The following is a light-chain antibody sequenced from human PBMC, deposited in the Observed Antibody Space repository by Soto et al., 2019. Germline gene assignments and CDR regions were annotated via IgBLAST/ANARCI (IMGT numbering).Light chain of an antibody. V-gene: IGLV2-14*01. CDR1: SSDVGGYNY. CDR3: SSYTSSSTLFVV. Sequence: QSVLTQPASVSGSHGQSITISCTGTSSDVGGYNYVSWYQQHPGKAPKLMIYDVSNRPSGVSNRFSGSKSGNTASLTISGLQAEDEADYYCSSYTSSSTLFVVFGGGTKLTVL. J-gene: IGLJ2*01. CDR2: DVS.